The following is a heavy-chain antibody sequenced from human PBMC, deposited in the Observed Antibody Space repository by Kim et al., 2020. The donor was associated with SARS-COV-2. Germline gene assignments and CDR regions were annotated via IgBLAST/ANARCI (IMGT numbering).Heavy chain of an antibody. CDR2: IRSKIYGETP. CDR3: TRDPGGTSTTGADY. V-gene: IGHV3-49*04. D-gene: IGHD7-27*01. Sequence: GGSLRLSCTASGFTFGDYAMSWVRQAPGKGLEWICFIRSKIYGETPEYAASVEGRFTISRDDSRSIAYLQMNSLKTEDTAVYYCTRDPGGTSTTGADYWGQGTLVTVSS. J-gene: IGHJ4*02. CDR1: GFTFGDYA.